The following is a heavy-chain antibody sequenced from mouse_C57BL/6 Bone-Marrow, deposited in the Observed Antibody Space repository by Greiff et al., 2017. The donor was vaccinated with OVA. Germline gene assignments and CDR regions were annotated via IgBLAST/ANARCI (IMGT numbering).Heavy chain of an antibody. V-gene: IGHV1-61*01. CDR1: GYTFTSYW. CDR3: ARSRYDYDGGFDY. CDR2: IYPSDSET. Sequence: QVQLQHPGAELVRPGSSVKLSCKASGYTFTSYWMDWVKQRPGQGLEWIGNIYPSDSETHYNQKFKDKATLTVDKSSSTAYMQLSSLTSEDSAVYYCARSRYDYDGGFDYWGQGTTLTVSS. J-gene: IGHJ2*01. D-gene: IGHD2-4*01.